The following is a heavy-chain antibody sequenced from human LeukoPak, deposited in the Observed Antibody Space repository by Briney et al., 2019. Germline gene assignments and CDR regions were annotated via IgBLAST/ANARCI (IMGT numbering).Heavy chain of an antibody. Sequence: SETLSLTCTVSGYSISSGYYWGWIRQPPGKGLEWIGSIYHSGSTYYNPSLKSRVTISVDTSKNQFSLKLSSVTAADTAVYYCARVPWAARPHFDYWGQGTLVTDSS. CDR1: GYSISSGYY. D-gene: IGHD6-6*01. CDR3: ARVPWAARPHFDY. J-gene: IGHJ4*02. V-gene: IGHV4-38-2*02. CDR2: IYHSGST.